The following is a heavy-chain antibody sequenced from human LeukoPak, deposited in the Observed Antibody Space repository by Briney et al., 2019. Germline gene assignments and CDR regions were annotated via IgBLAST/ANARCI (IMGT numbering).Heavy chain of an antibody. D-gene: IGHD1-26*01. CDR3: AKKVVVGATSPYSDFQD. J-gene: IGHJ1*01. CDR2: ISGSGVTT. Sequence: GGSLRLSCAASGFTVSSTYMSWVRQAPAKGLEWVSAISGSGVTTHYAGSVKGRFSISRDNSKNTLYLQMNSLRVEDTALYYCAKKVVVGATSPYSDFQDWGQGTLVTVSS. CDR1: GFTVSSTY. V-gene: IGHV3-23*01.